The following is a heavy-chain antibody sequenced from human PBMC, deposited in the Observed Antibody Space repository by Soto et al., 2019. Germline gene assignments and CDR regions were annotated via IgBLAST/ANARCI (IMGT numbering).Heavy chain of an antibody. Sequence: QLQLQESGPGLVKPSETLSLTCTVSGGSISSSSYYWGWIRQPPGKGLEWIGSIYYSGSTYYNPSLQSRVTISVDTSKNQFSLKLSSVTAADTAVYYCAREAPTMVRGVHLGGWFDPWGQGTLVTVSS. CDR1: GGSISSSSYY. D-gene: IGHD3-10*01. CDR3: AREAPTMVRGVHLGGWFDP. CDR2: IYYSGST. V-gene: IGHV4-39*01. J-gene: IGHJ5*02.